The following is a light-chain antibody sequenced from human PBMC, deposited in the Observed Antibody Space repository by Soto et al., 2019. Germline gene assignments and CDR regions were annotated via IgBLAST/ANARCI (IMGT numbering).Light chain of an antibody. CDR1: SSDVGAYNF. V-gene: IGLV2-14*01. J-gene: IGLJ1*01. CDR3: TSYTTTKTPYV. Sequence: QSVLTQPASVSGSPGQSITISCSGTSSDVGAYNFVSWYQVHPGRAPKLIISEVTVRPSGVSHRFSGSKSGNSASLTISGIQAQEHADYHCTSYTTTKTPYVFGSGTKVTV. CDR2: EVT.